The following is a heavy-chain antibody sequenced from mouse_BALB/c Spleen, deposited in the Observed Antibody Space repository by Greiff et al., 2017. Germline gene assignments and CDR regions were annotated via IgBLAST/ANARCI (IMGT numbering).Heavy chain of an antibody. V-gene: IGHV3-2*02. CDR3: ARDYDYDGFAY. D-gene: IGHD2-4*01. CDR1: GYSITSDYA. CDR2: ISYSGST. J-gene: IGHJ3*01. Sequence: EVQLQESGPGLVKPSQSLSLTCTVTGYSITSDYAWNWIRQFPGNKLEWMGYISYSGSTSYNPSLKSRISITRDTSKNQFFLQLNSVTTEDTATYYCARDYDYDGFAYWGQGTLVTVSA.